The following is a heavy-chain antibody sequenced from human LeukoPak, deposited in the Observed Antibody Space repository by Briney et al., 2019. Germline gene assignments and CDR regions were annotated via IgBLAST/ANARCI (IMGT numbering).Heavy chain of an antibody. D-gene: IGHD2-15*01. V-gene: IGHV3-64D*09. Sequence: QPGGSLLLSCSASGFPFSSYAMHWVRQAPGKGLEYVSAISGGSTYYADSVKGRFTISRDNSKNTLYLQMSSLRAEDTAVYFCVRGYSFGPYGMDVWGQGTTVTVSS. CDR3: VRGYSFGPYGMDV. J-gene: IGHJ6*02. CDR2: ISGGST. CDR1: GFPFSSYA.